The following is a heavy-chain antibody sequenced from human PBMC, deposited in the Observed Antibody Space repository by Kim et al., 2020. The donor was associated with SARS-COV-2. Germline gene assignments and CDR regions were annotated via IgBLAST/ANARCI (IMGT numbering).Heavy chain of an antibody. Sequence: GGSLRLSCAASGFTFSSYSMNWVRQAPGKGLEWVSSISSSSSYIYYADSVKGRFTISRDNAKNSLYLQMNSLRAEDTAVYYCARVLEGSGSYYILKADEPWFDYWGQGTLVTVSS. D-gene: IGHD3-10*01. CDR2: ISSSSSYI. V-gene: IGHV3-21*01. CDR3: ARVLEGSGSYYILKADEPWFDY. CDR1: GFTFSSYS. J-gene: IGHJ4*02.